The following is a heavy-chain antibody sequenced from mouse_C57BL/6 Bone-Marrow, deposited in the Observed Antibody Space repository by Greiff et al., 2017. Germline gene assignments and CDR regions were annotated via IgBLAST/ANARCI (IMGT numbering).Heavy chain of an antibody. V-gene: IGHV1-64*01. Sequence: VQLQQSGAELVKPGASVKLSCKASGYTFTSYWMHWVKQRPGQGLEWIGMIHPNSGSTNYNEKFKSKATLTVDKSSSTAYMQLSSLTSEDSAVYYCARSYGSSFDYWGQGTTLTVSS. CDR3: ARSYGSSFDY. CDR2: IHPNSGST. J-gene: IGHJ2*01. CDR1: GYTFTSYW. D-gene: IGHD1-1*01.